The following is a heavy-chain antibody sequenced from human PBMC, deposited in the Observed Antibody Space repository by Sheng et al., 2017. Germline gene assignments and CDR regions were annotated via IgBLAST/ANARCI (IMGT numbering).Heavy chain of an antibody. Sequence: QVTLRESGPALVKPTQTLTLTCTFSGFSLSTSGMCVSWIRQPPGKALEWLARIDWDDDKYYSTSLKTRLTISKDTSKNQVVLTMTNMDPVDTATYYCVGGADKACTFDYWGQGTLVTVSS. D-gene: IGHD3-16*01. J-gene: IGHJ4*02. CDR3: VGGADKACTFDY. CDR1: GFSLSTSGMC. CDR2: IDWDDDK. V-gene: IGHV2-70*15.